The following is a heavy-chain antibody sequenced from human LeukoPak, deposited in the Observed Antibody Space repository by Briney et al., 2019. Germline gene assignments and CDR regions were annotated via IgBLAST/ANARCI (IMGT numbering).Heavy chain of an antibody. CDR3: ARILRYYDSSGYSYYFDY. J-gene: IGHJ4*02. CDR1: GFSLSTSGMC. Sequence: SGPALVKPTQTLTLTCTFSGFSLSTSGMCVSWIRQPPGKALEWRARIDWDDDKYYSTSLKSRLTISKDTSKNQVVLTMTNMDPVDTATYYCARILRYYDSSGYSYYFDYWGQGTLVTVSS. D-gene: IGHD3-22*01. V-gene: IGHV2-70*11. CDR2: IDWDDDK.